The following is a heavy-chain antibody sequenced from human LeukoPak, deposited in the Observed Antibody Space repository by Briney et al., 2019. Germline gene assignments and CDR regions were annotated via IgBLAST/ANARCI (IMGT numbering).Heavy chain of an antibody. D-gene: IGHD3-10*01. Sequence: SVMVSCTASGGTFSSYTISWVRQAPGQGLEWMGGITPIFGTANYAQKFQGRATITADESTSTAYMELNSLRSEDTAMYYCARLMDYYASGTYGRYAMDVWGKGTTVTVTS. CDR3: ARLMDYYASGTYGRYAMDV. CDR1: GGTFSSYT. V-gene: IGHV1-69*13. CDR2: ITPIFGTA. J-gene: IGHJ6*04.